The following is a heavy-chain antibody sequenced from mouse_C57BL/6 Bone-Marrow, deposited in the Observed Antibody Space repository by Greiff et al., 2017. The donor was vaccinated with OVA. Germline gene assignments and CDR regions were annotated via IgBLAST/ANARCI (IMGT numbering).Heavy chain of an antibody. CDR1: GFTFSSYG. V-gene: IGHV5-6*01. J-gene: IGHJ4*01. Sequence: EVQLVESGGDLVKPGGSLKLSCAASGFTFSSYGMSWVRQTPDKRLEWVATISSGGSYTYYPDSVKGRFTISRDNAKNTQYLQMSSLKSEDTAMYYCARQAWLLRLYAMDYWGQGTSVTVSS. CDR2: ISSGGSYT. D-gene: IGHD2-3*01. CDR3: ARQAWLLRLYAMDY.